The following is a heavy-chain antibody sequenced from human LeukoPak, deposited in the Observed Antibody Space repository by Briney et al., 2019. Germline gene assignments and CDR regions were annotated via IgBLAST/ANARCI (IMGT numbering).Heavy chain of an antibody. CDR2: ISLTGRT. CDR3: ARDVSSSGSYFDY. CDR1: GGSISSTNW. J-gene: IGHJ4*02. D-gene: IGHD6-19*01. V-gene: IGHV4-4*02. Sequence: SETLSLTCGVSGGSISSTNWWSWVRQPPGQGLEWIGEISLTGRTNYNPSLNGRVTISLDTSKNQFSLKLSSVTAADTAVYYCARDVSSSGSYFDYWGQGTLVTVSS.